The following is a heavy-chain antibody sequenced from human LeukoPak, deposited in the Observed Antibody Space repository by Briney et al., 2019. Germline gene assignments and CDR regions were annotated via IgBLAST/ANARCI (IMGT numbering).Heavy chain of an antibody. V-gene: IGHV3-7*05. CDR2: INQDGSEK. J-gene: IGHJ3*02. CDR3: AREGGNYDSSGHYQAYDAFDI. D-gene: IGHD3-22*01. Sequence: SGGSLRLSCAASGLTLSNFWMNWVRQAPGKGLEWVATINQDGSEKYYVNSVKGRFTISRDNAKKSLYLQMNSLRAEDTAVYYCAREGGNYDSSGHYQAYDAFDIWGQGTMVTVSS. CDR1: GLTLSNFW.